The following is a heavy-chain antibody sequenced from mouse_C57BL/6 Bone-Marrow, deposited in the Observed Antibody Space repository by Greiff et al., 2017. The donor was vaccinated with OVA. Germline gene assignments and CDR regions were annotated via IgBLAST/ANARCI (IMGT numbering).Heavy chain of an antibody. CDR3: TTGKDLLWAWFAY. Sequence: VHVKQSGAELVRPGASVKLSCTASGFNIKDDYMHWVKQRPEQGLEWIGWIDPENGDTEYASKFQGKATITADTSSNTAYLQLSSLTSEDTAVYYCTTGKDLLWAWFAYWGQGTLVTVSA. J-gene: IGHJ3*01. CDR1: GFNIKDDY. V-gene: IGHV14-4*01. D-gene: IGHD2-1*01. CDR2: IDPENGDT.